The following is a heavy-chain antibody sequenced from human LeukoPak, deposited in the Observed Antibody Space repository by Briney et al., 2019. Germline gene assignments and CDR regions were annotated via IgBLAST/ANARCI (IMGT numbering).Heavy chain of an antibody. CDR1: GGSISSSSYY. Sequence: SETLSLTCTVSGGSISSSSYYWGWIRQPPGKGLEWIGSIYYSGSTYYNPSLKSRVTISVDTSKNQFSLKLSSVTAADTAVYYCARLQRAWFGEQAANWFDPWGQGTLVTVFS. CDR2: IYYSGST. V-gene: IGHV4-39*01. CDR3: ARLQRAWFGEQAANWFDP. D-gene: IGHD3-10*01. J-gene: IGHJ5*02.